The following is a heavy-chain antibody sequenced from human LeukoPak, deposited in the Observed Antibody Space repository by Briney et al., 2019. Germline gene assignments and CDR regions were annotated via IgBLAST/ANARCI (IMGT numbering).Heavy chain of an antibody. CDR2: IYYSGST. Sequence: SGTLSLTCTVSGASISSYYWSWIRQPPGKGLEWIGYIYYSGSTNYNPSLKSRVIISVDTSKSQFSLRLSSVTAADTAIYYCATSCGNSYGCYFDYWGQGTLVTVSS. V-gene: IGHV4-59*08. D-gene: IGHD5-18*01. J-gene: IGHJ4*02. CDR3: ATSCGNSYGCYFDY. CDR1: GASISSYY.